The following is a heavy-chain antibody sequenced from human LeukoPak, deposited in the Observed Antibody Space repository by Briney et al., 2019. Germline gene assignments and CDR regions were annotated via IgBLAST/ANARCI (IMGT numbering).Heavy chain of an antibody. V-gene: IGHV3-7*01. CDR1: GFSFDSYW. CDR2: INHDATEK. Sequence: GGSLRLSCVASGFSFDSYWMNWVRQAPGRGLEWVANINHDATEKYYVDSVKGRFTISRDNAKKSLYLQMNRLRADDTAVYHRARVRSAAAGPLDYWGQGTLVTVSS. D-gene: IGHD6-13*01. CDR3: ARVRSAAAGPLDY. J-gene: IGHJ4*02.